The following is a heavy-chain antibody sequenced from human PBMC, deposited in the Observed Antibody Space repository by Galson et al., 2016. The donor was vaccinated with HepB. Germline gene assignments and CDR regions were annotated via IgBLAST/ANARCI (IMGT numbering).Heavy chain of an antibody. Sequence: SLRLSCAVSGFAFSGSGMHWVRQASGKGLEWLGRFRSKANNYATAYAASVKGRFTISRDDSKNTAYLQMNSLKTEDTAVYYCTRLGCSGGSCYGDYWGQGTLVTVSS. CDR3: TRLGCSGGSCYGDY. V-gene: IGHV3-73*01. CDR2: FRSKANNYAT. CDR1: GFAFSGSG. D-gene: IGHD2-15*01. J-gene: IGHJ4*02.